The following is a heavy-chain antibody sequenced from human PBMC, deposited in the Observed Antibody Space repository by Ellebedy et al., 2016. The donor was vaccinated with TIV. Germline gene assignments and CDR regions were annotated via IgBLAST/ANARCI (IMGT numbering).Heavy chain of an antibody. CDR3: ARGPYGSGSSRWISILDY. Sequence: SETLSLTXAVYGGSFSGYYWSWIRQPPGKGLEWIGEINHSGSTNYNPSLKSRVTISVDTSKNQFSLKLSSVTAADTAVYYCARGPYGSGSSRWISILDYWGQGTLVTVSS. J-gene: IGHJ4*02. CDR1: GGSFSGYY. V-gene: IGHV4-34*01. CDR2: INHSGST. D-gene: IGHD3-10*01.